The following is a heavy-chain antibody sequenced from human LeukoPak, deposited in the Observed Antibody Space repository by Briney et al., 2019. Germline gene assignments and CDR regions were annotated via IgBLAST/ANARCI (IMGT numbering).Heavy chain of an antibody. CDR2: IYYSGST. J-gene: IGHJ3*02. Sequence: SQTLSLTCTVSGGSISITGISWNWVRQPPGKGLEWIGYIYYSGSTNYNPSLKSRVTISVDTSKNQFSLKLSSVTAADTAVYYCAREKHTLSRGWAEHDAFDIWGQGTMVTVSS. V-gene: IGHV4-61*08. CDR1: GGSISITGIS. CDR3: AREKHTLSRGWAEHDAFDI. D-gene: IGHD6-19*01.